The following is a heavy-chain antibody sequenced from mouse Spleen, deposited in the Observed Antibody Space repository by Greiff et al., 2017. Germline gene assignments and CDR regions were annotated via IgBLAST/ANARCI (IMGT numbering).Heavy chain of an antibody. J-gene: IGHJ4*01. CDR3: ARHEEDYYGSSPYYAMDY. Sequence: QVQLQQSGAELVKPGASVKLSCKASGYTFSEYTIHWVKQRSGQGLEWIGWFYPGSGSIKYNEKFKDKATLTADKSSSTVYMELSRLTSEDSAVYFCARHEEDYYGSSPYYAMDYWGQGTSVTVSS. V-gene: IGHV1-62-2*01. CDR2: FYPGSGSI. CDR1: GYTFSEYT. D-gene: IGHD1-1*01.